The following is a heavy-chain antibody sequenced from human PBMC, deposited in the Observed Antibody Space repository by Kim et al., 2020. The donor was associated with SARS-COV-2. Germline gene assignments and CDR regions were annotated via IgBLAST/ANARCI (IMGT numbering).Heavy chain of an antibody. D-gene: IGHD6-19*01. V-gene: IGHV3-23*01. CDR3: AKYRGSGWPNWFDP. J-gene: IGHJ5*02. Sequence: ADSVKGRLTISRDNSKNTLYLQMNSLRAEDTAVYYCAKYRGSGWPNWFDPWGQGTLVTVSS.